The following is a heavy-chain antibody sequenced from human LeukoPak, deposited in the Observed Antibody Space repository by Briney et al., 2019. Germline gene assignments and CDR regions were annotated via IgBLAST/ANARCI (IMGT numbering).Heavy chain of an antibody. J-gene: IGHJ4*02. CDR3: ARDRTQLRYFDWLPNY. V-gene: IGHV3-9*01. CDR1: GFTFDDYA. Sequence: GGSLRLSCAASGFTFDDYAMHWVRQAPGKGLEWVSGISWNSGSIGYADSVKGRFTISRDNAKNSLYLQMNSLRAEDTAVYYCARDRTQLRYFDWLPNYWGQGTLVTVSS. D-gene: IGHD3-9*01. CDR2: ISWNSGSI.